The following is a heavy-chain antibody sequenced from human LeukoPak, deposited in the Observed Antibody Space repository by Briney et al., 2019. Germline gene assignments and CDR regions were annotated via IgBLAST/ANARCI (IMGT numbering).Heavy chain of an antibody. CDR1: GYSISSGYY. CDR3: ARQTSYRPSYYFDY. J-gene: IGHJ4*02. CDR2: IYYSGST. Sequence: PSETLSLTCTVSGYSISSGYYWSWIRQPPGKGLEWIGSIYYSGSTYYNPSLKSRVTISVDTSKNQFSLKLSSVTAADTAVYYCARQTSYRPSYYFDYWGQGTLVTVSS. D-gene: IGHD3-16*02. V-gene: IGHV4-38-2*02.